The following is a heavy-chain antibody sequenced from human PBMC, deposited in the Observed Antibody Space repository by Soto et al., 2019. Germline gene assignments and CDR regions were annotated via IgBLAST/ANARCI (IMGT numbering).Heavy chain of an antibody. D-gene: IGHD5-18*01. V-gene: IGHV3-30*18. CDR3: AKDWDSYGYYYYYGRDV. CDR1: GFPFSSYG. CDR2: ISYDGSNK. J-gene: IGHJ6*02. Sequence: GGSLRLSCAASGFPFSSYGMHWVRQAPGKGLEWVAVISYDGSNKYYADSVKGRFTISRDNSKNTLYLQMNSLRAEDTAVYYCAKDWDSYGYYYYYGRDVWGQGTTVSVS.